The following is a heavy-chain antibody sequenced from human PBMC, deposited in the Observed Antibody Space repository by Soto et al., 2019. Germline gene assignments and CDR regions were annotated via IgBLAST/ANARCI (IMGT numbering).Heavy chain of an antibody. CDR3: AHLVVAGLTYYFDY. J-gene: IGHJ4*02. CDR1: GFSLSTSAVG. CDR2: IYWDDDK. V-gene: IGHV2-5*02. Sequence: SGATLVNPTQTLTLNCTFSGFSLSTSAVGVGWIRQPPGKALEWRAFIYWDDDKRYSPSLKSSLTITKDTSKNQVVLAMTNMDPVDTATYYCAHLVVAGLTYYFDYWGQGTLDTVSS. D-gene: IGHD2-15*01.